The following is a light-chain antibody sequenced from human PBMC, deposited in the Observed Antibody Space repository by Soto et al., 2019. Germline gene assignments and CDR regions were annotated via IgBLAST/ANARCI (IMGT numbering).Light chain of an antibody. Sequence: EIVLTQSPGTLSFSPCERSTLSFTAIQSVSSSTYLAWYQQKPGQAPRLLIYDASTRATGIPDRFSGSGSGTDFTLTISRLEPEDFAVYYCQQYGSSPQTFGQGTRLEIK. CDR1: QSVSSSTY. V-gene: IGKV3-20*01. CDR2: DAS. CDR3: QQYGSSPQT. J-gene: IGKJ5*01.